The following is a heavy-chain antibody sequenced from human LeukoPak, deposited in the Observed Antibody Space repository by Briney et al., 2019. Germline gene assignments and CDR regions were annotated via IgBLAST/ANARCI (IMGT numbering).Heavy chain of an antibody. Sequence: GGFLRLSCAASGFTVSSNYMSWVRQAPGKGLEWVSVIYSGGSTYYADSVKGRFTISRDNSKNTLYLQMNSLRAEDTAVYYCARYMITFGGVIVNNWFDPWGQGTLVTVSS. V-gene: IGHV3-66*01. J-gene: IGHJ5*02. D-gene: IGHD3-16*02. CDR2: IYSGGST. CDR3: ARYMITFGGVIVNNWFDP. CDR1: GFTVSSNY.